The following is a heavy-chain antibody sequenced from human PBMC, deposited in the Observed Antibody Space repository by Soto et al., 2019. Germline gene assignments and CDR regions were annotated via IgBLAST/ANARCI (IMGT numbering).Heavy chain of an antibody. CDR1: GGSISSSTYY. Sequence: TSETLSLTCTVSGGSISSSTYYWGWIRQPPGKGLEWIGSIYYSGSTYYNPSLKSRVTISVDTSKNQFSLKLSSVTAADTAVYYCARHHVHYDSSGVGPYAFDIWGQGTMVTVSS. D-gene: IGHD3-22*01. CDR3: ARHHVHYDSSGVGPYAFDI. V-gene: IGHV4-39*01. CDR2: IYYSGST. J-gene: IGHJ3*02.